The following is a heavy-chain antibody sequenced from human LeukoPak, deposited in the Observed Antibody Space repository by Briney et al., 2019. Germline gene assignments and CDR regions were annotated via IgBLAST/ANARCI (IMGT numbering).Heavy chain of an antibody. V-gene: IGHV3-23*01. CDR3: ATFLAVIAARDSLYFQH. J-gene: IGHJ1*01. D-gene: IGHD6-6*01. CDR1: GFTFSSYA. CDR2: ISGSGGST. Sequence: PGGSLRLSCAASGFTFSSYAMSWVRQAPGKGLEWVSAISGSGGSTYYADSVKGRFTISRDNSKNTLHLQMNSLRAEDTAVYYCATFLAVIAARDSLYFQHWGQGTLVSVSS.